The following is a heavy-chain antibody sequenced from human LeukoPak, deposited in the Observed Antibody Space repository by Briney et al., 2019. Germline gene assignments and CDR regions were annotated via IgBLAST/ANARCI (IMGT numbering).Heavy chain of an antibody. CDR1: GGSISSYY. CDR2: IYYSGST. Sequence: SETLSLTCTVSGGSISSYYWSWIRQPPGKGLEWIGYIYYSGSTNYNPSLKSRVTISVDTSKNQFSLKLSSVTAADTAVYYCARRRPYSSSSDYWGQGTLVTVSS. D-gene: IGHD6-6*01. J-gene: IGHJ4*02. CDR3: ARRRPYSSSSDY. V-gene: IGHV4-59*01.